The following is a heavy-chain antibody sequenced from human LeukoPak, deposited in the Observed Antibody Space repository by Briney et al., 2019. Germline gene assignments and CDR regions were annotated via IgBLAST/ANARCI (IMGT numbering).Heavy chain of an antibody. CDR1: GFSFTNAW. D-gene: IGHD1-26*01. J-gene: IGHJ3*02. CDR3: ARECIVGYTRVAFDI. Sequence: PGGSLRLSCEASGFSFTNAWMNWVRLAPGKGLEWIGSIYYSGSTYYNPSLKSRVTISVDTSKNQFSLKLSSVTAADTAVYYCARECIVGYTRVAFDIWGQGTMVTVSS. V-gene: IGHV4-4*02. CDR2: IYYSGST.